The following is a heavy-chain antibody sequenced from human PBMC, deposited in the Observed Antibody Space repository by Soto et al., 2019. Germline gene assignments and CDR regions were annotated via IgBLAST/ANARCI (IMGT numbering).Heavy chain of an antibody. V-gene: IGHV3-11*01. Sequence: GGSLRLSCVASGFRLSDYYMSWIRQAPGKGLEWISHISSSAINKYYADSVKGRFTISRDNAKNSLYQDMNSLRAEDTAVYYCAREEGSYESSGYYDYWGQGTTVTVSS. CDR2: ISSSAINK. CDR1: GFRLSDYY. D-gene: IGHD3-22*01. J-gene: IGHJ4*02. CDR3: AREEGSYESSGYYDY.